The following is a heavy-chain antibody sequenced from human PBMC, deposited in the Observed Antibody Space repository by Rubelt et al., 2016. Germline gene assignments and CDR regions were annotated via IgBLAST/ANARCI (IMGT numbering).Heavy chain of an antibody. V-gene: IGHV3-23*01. D-gene: IGHD5-18*01. CDR2: ISGSGGST. Sequence: EVQLLESGGGLVQPGGSLRLSCAASGFTFSSYAMSWVRQAPGKGLEWVSAISGSGGSTYYADSVKGRFTISRDNSTTTLYLQMNSLRAEDTAVYYCARGVSRGYDYWGQGTLVTVSS. J-gene: IGHJ4*02. CDR3: ARGVSRGYDY. CDR1: GFTFSSYA.